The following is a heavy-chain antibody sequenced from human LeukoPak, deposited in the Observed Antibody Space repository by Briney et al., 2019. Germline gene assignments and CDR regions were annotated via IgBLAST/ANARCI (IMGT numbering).Heavy chain of an antibody. CDR2: INPNSGGT. CDR3: ARDFAGTTVAFDY. Sequence: ASVKVSCKASVYTFTGYYMHWVRQAPGQGLEWMGWINPNSGGTNYAQKFQGRVTMTRDTSISTAYMELSWLRSDDTAVYYCARDFAGTTVAFDYWGQGTLVTISS. V-gene: IGHV1-2*02. D-gene: IGHD1-1*01. CDR1: VYTFTGYY. J-gene: IGHJ4*02.